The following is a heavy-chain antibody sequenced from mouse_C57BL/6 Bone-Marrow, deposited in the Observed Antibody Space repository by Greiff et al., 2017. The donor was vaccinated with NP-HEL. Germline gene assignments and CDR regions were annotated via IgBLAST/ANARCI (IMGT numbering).Heavy chain of an antibody. V-gene: IGHV5-9-1*02. J-gene: IGHJ1*03. CDR2: ISSGGDYI. Sequence: EVHLVESGEGLVKPGGSLKLSCAASGFTFSSYAMSWVRQTPEKRLEWVAYISSGGDYIYYADTVKGRFTISRDNARNTLYLQMSSLKSEDTAMYYCTRDPYYYGSNWYFDVWGTGTTVTVSS. CDR1: GFTFSSYA. D-gene: IGHD1-1*01. CDR3: TRDPYYYGSNWYFDV.